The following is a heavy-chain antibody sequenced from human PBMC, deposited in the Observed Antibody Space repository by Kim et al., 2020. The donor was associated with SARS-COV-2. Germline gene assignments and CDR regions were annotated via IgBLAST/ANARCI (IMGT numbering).Heavy chain of an antibody. Sequence: SETLSLTCTVSGGSISSYYWSWIRQPPGKGLEWIGYIYYSGSTNYNPSLKSRVTISVDTSKNQFSLKLSSVTAADTAVYYCARAPEWLXXEDYYGXDVWGQGTTVXVSS. J-gene: IGHJ6*02. CDR2: IYYSGST. CDR1: GGSISSYY. V-gene: IGHV4-59*13. CDR3: ARAPEWLXXEDYYGXDV. D-gene: IGHD3-3*01.